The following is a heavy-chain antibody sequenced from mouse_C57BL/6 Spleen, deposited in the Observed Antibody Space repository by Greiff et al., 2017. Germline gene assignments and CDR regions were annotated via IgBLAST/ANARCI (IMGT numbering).Heavy chain of an antibody. D-gene: IGHD2-2*01. Sequence: DVKLVESGPGLAKPSQTLSLTCSVTGYSITSDYWNWIRKFPGHKLEYMGYISYSGSTYYNPSLKSRISITRDTSKNQSYLQLNSVTTEDTATDYCASSGLGYDGGSAMDDWGQGTSVTVSS. CDR1: GYSITSDY. V-gene: IGHV3-8*01. CDR2: ISYSGST. J-gene: IGHJ4*01. CDR3: ASSGLGYDGGSAMDD.